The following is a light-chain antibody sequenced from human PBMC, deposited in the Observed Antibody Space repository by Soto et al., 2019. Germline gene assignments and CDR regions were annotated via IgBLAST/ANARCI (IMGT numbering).Light chain of an antibody. CDR1: STDFVSYNR. CDR3: TLYTSENAYV. J-gene: IGLJ1*01. Sequence: QSALTQPPSVSGSLGQSVTISCTGTSTDFVSYNRVSWYQQPPGTAPKLMIYEVSKRPSGVPDRFSGSKSGNTASLTISGLQAADEADYYCTLYTSENAYVFGTGTKLTVL. CDR2: EVS. V-gene: IGLV2-18*01.